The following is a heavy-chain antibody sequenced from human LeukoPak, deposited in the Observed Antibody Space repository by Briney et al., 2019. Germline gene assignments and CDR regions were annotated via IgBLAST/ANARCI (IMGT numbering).Heavy chain of an antibody. CDR2: IYCSGST. CDR1: GGSISSYY. J-gene: IGHJ4*02. V-gene: IGHV4-59*01. CDR3: ASFDYDSSGYYPNFDY. Sequence: SETLSLTCTVSGGSISSYYWSWIRQPPGKGLEWIGYIYCSGSTNYNPSLKSRVTISVDTSKNQFSLKLSSVTAADTAVYYCASFDYDSSGYYPNFDYWGQGTLVTVSS. D-gene: IGHD3-22*01.